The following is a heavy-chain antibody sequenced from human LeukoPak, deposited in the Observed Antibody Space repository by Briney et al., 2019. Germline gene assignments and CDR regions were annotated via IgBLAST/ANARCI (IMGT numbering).Heavy chain of an antibody. Sequence: GGSLRLSCAASGFTFSSYSMNWVRQAPGKGLEWVSAISGSGGRTYYADSVRGRFTISRDNSKSTVYVQMSSLRAEDTAVYFCVVVSYCAVDCYDYWGQGTLVTVSS. V-gene: IGHV3-23*01. D-gene: IGHD2-21*01. J-gene: IGHJ4*02. CDR2: ISGSGGRT. CDR1: GFTFSSYS. CDR3: VVVSYCAVDCYDY.